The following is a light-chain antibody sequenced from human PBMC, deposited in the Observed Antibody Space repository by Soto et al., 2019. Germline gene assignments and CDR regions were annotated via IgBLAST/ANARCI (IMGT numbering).Light chain of an antibody. CDR1: QSLGSN. Sequence: TQSPATLSVSPGERAVLSCRASQSLGSNLAWYQQKPGQAPRLLVYGASSRATGIPDRFSGSGSGTDFTLTISRLEPEDFAVYYCQQHGSSPITFGQGTRLEIK. CDR3: QQHGSSPIT. CDR2: GAS. V-gene: IGKV3-20*01. J-gene: IGKJ5*01.